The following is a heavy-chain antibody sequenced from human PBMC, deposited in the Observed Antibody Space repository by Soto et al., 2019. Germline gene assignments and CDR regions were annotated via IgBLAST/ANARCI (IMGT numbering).Heavy chain of an antibody. Sequence: QVQLVQSGAEVKKPGSSVKVSCKASGGTFSSSTIGWVRQAPGQGLEWMGRIIPILGIANYAQKFQGRVTITADKSTSTAYMELSSLRSEDTAVYYCARGTTTVDYWGQGTLVTVSS. J-gene: IGHJ4*02. CDR2: IIPILGIA. D-gene: IGHD4-17*01. CDR3: ARGTTTVDY. V-gene: IGHV1-69*02. CDR1: GGTFSSST.